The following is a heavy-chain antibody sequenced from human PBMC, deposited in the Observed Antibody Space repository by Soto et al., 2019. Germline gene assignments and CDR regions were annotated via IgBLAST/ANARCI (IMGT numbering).Heavy chain of an antibody. CDR2: IYHSGST. V-gene: IGHV4-38-2*02. D-gene: IGHD6-19*01. CDR1: GYSISSGYY. Sequence: SETLSLTCAVSGYSISSGYYWGWIRQSPGKGLEWIGSIYHSGSTYYNPSLKSRLTISADTSKNQFSLKLSSVTAADTAVYYCARDYSSGWLYWGQGTLVTVSS. CDR3: ARDYSSGWLY. J-gene: IGHJ4*02.